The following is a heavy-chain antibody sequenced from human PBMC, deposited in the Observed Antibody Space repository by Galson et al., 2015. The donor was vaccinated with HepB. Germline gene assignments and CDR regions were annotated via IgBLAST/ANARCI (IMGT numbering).Heavy chain of an antibody. D-gene: IGHD6-13*01. CDR1: GFTFSSYG. J-gene: IGHJ5*02. V-gene: IGHV3-30-3*01. CDR3: ARDTGDSSSWYWILGFTDP. CDR2: ISYDGSNK. Sequence: SVRLSCEASGFTFSSYGMHWVRQAPGKGLEWVAVISYDGSNKYYADSVKGRFTISRDNSKNTLYLQMISLRDEDTAVYYCARDTGDSSSWYWILGFTDPWGQGTLVTVSS.